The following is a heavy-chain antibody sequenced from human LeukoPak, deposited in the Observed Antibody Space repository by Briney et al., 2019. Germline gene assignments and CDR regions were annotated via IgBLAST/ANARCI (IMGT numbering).Heavy chain of an antibody. J-gene: IGHJ4*02. CDR1: GYSFTSYW. V-gene: IGHV5-51*01. CDR2: IYPGDSDT. D-gene: IGHD2-15*01. Sequence: GESLKISCKGSGYSFTSYWIGWVRQMPGKGLEWMGIIYPGDSDTRYSPSFQGQVTISADKSISTAYLQWSSLKASDTAMYYCARGYCSGGSCFLRYYFDYWGQGTLVTVSS. CDR3: ARGYCSGGSCFLRYYFDY.